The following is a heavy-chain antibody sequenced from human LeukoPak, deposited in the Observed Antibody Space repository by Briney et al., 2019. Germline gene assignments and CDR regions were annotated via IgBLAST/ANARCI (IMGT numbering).Heavy chain of an antibody. J-gene: IGHJ4*02. CDR2: ISDSGGRT. Sequence: GGSLRLSCVVSGITLSNYGMSWVRQAPGKGLEWVAGISDSGGRTNYADSEKGRFTISRDSPKNTLYLQMNSLRAEDAAVYFCAKRGVVIRVILVGFHKEAYYFDSWGQGALVTVSS. V-gene: IGHV3-23*01. CDR1: GITLSNYG. CDR3: AKRGVVIRVILVGFHKEAYYFDS. D-gene: IGHD3-22*01.